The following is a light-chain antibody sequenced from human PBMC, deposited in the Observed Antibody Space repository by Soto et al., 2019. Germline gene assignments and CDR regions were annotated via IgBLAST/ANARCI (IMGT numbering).Light chain of an antibody. CDR3: SSYTSSSTLGV. CDR1: SSDVGGYNY. Sequence: QSALTQPASVSGSPGQSITISSTGTSSDVGGYNYVSWYQQHPGKAPKLMIYDVSNRPSGVSNRFSGSKSGNTASLTISGLQAEDEADYYCSSYTSSSTLGVFGGGTKVTVL. V-gene: IGLV2-14*01. J-gene: IGLJ2*01. CDR2: DVS.